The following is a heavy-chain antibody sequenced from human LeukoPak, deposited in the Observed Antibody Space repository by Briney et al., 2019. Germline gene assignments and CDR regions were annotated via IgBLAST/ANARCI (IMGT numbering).Heavy chain of an antibody. CDR3: AKDEVPRYYDSSGWDY. CDR2: ISGSGGST. V-gene: IGHV3-23*01. Sequence: AGGSLRLSCAASGFTFSSYAMSWVRQAPGKGLEWVSAISGSGGSTYYADSVKGRFTISRDNSKNTLYLQMNSLRAEDTAVYYCAKDEVPRYYDSSGWDYWGQGTLVTVSS. J-gene: IGHJ4*02. D-gene: IGHD3-22*01. CDR1: GFTFSSYA.